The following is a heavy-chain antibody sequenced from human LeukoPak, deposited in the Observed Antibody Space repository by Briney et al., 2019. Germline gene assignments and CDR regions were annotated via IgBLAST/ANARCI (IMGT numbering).Heavy chain of an antibody. Sequence: SGPTLVNPTQTLTLTCTFSGFSLSTSGMCVSWIRQPSGKALEWLARIDWDDDKYYSTSLKTRLTISKDTSKNQVVLTMTNMDPVDTATYYCARSCPYYYDSSGYPDYWGQGTLVTVSS. V-gene: IGHV2-70*11. J-gene: IGHJ4*02. CDR3: ARSCPYYYDSSGYPDY. CDR2: IDWDDDK. CDR1: GFSLSTSGMC. D-gene: IGHD3-22*01.